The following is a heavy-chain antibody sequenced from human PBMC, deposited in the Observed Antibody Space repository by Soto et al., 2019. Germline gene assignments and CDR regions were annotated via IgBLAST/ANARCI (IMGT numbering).Heavy chain of an antibody. J-gene: IGHJ3*02. D-gene: IGHD1-26*01. CDR3: ASDPVQVGATTDDAFDI. V-gene: IGHV1-69*01. CDR1: GGTFSSYA. Sequence: QVQLVQSGAEVKKPGSSVKVSCKASGGTFSSYAISWVRQAPGQGLEWMGGIIPIFGTANYAQKFQGRVTITADESTSTAYMELSSLRSEDTAVYYCASDPVQVGATTDDAFDIWGQGTMVTVSS. CDR2: IIPIFGTA.